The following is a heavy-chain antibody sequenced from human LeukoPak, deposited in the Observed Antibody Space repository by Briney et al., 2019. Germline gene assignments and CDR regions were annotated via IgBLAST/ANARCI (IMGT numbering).Heavy chain of an antibody. CDR2: ISGSGGST. Sequence: PGGSLRLSCAASGFTFSSYAMRGVPPAPGEGVEWVTAISGSGGSTYYADSVKGPFTISRDNSKTTLYPQMNSLRAEDTAVYYCAKYGYWGQGTLVTVSS. D-gene: IGHD3-10*01. J-gene: IGHJ4*02. CDR1: GFTFSSYA. V-gene: IGHV3-23*01. CDR3: AKYGY.